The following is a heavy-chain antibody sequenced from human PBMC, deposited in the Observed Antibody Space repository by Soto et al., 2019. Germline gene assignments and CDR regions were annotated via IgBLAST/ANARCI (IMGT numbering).Heavy chain of an antibody. V-gene: IGHV3-9*01. J-gene: IGHJ3*02. CDR2: ITWESGDI. Sequence: PGGSLRLSCAASGFKFDDYAMHWVRQTPGEGLEWVSGITWESGDIGYADSVKGRFTISRDNAMNSLFLQMNSLRAEDTAIYYCTRASAPACFCGFDMWGHGTMVTVSS. CDR1: GFKFDDYA. CDR3: TRASAPACFCGFDM. D-gene: IGHD2-21*01.